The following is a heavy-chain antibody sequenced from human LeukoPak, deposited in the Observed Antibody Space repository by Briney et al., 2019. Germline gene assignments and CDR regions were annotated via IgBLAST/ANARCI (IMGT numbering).Heavy chain of an antibody. D-gene: IGHD3-16*02. J-gene: IGHJ4*02. CDR2: ISSSSSII. CDR3: ARSEARFMLS. Sequence: GGSLRLSCAASGFTFSSYSINWVRQAPGKGLEWVSYISSSSSIIFYADSVKGRFTISRDNAKNSLYLQMNSLRAEDTAVYYCARSEARFMLSWGQGTLVTVSS. CDR1: GFTFSSYS. V-gene: IGHV3-48*01.